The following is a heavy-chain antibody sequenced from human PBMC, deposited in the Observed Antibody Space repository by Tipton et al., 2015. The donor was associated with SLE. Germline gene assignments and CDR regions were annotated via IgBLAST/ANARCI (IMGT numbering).Heavy chain of an antibody. J-gene: IGHJ4*02. V-gene: IGHV4-34*01. D-gene: IGHD1-26*01. Sequence: LRLSCSVYDGSSGGYYWTWIRQPPGKGLEWIGEINHSGSTNYNPSLKSRVTISIDTSKNQFSLKLRSVTAADTAIYYCAREGGGPDYWGQGTLVTVSS. CDR2: INHSGST. CDR3: AREGGGPDY. CDR1: DGSSGGYY.